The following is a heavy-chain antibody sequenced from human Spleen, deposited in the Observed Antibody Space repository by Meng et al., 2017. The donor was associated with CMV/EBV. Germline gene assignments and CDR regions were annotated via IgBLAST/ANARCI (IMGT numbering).Heavy chain of an antibody. D-gene: IGHD3-10*01. J-gene: IGHJ4*02. CDR1: GLTFSNHA. CDR2: ISGSGDTA. V-gene: IGHV3-23*01. CDR3: GTIQSYGSGSDY. Sequence: SCAAAGLTFSNHAMRWVRQAPGKGLEWLSYISGSGDTAYYAGTVKGRFTISRDNSKNTLYLQLNSLRADDTAIYYCGTIQSYGSGSDYWGQGTLVTVSS.